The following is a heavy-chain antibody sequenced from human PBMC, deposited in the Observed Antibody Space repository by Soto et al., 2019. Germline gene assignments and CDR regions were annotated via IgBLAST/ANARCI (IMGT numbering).Heavy chain of an antibody. D-gene: IGHD5-12*01. Sequence: SVKVSFKASGGTFSSYAISWVRQAPGQGLEWMGGIIPIFGTANYAQKFQGRVTITADESTSTAYMELSSLRSEDTAVYYCARLGLEMATINWYFDLWGRGTLVTVSS. CDR1: GGTFSSYA. J-gene: IGHJ2*01. V-gene: IGHV1-69*13. CDR2: IIPIFGTA. CDR3: ARLGLEMATINWYFDL.